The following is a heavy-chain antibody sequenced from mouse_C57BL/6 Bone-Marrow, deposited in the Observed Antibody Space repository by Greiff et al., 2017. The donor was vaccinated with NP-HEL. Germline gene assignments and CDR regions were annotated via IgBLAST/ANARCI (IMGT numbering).Heavy chain of an antibody. D-gene: IGHD3-2*02. Sequence: VQLQQPGTELVKPGASVKLSCKASGYTFTNYWIHWLNQRPGQGLEWIGNVNPSNGGTNYTEKFKNKATLTVNKSSSTAYMHLSSLTSEDSAVYYCGRDSGYAFDYWGQGTTLTVAS. CDR3: GRDSGYAFDY. CDR2: VNPSNGGT. J-gene: IGHJ2*01. CDR1: GYTFTNYW. V-gene: IGHV1-53*01.